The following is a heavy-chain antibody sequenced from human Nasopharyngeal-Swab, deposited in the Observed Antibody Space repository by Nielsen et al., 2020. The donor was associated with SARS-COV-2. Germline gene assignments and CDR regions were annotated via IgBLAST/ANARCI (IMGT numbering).Heavy chain of an antibody. V-gene: IGHV3-48*03. CDR1: GFTFSSYE. Sequence: GESLKISCAASGFTFSSYEMSWVRQAPGKGLEWVSYISSSGSTIYYADSVKGRFTISRDNAKNSLYLQMNSLRAEDTAVYYCASLGSYYYDSSGYPDYWGQGTLVTVSS. CDR3: ASLGSYYYDSSGYPDY. J-gene: IGHJ4*02. CDR2: ISSSGSTI. D-gene: IGHD3-22*01.